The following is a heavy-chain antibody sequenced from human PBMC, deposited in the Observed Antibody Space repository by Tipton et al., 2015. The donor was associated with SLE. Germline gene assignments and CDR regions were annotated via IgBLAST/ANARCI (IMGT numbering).Heavy chain of an antibody. Sequence: TLSLTCTVSGGSISSYYWSWIRQPPGRGLEWIGYIYYSGSTNYNPSLKSRVTISVDTSKNQFSLKLSSVTAADTAVYYCARAEGSWDAFDIWGQGTMVTVSP. V-gene: IGHV4-59*01. J-gene: IGHJ3*02. CDR2: IYYSGST. D-gene: IGHD2-15*01. CDR1: GGSISSYY. CDR3: ARAEGSWDAFDI.